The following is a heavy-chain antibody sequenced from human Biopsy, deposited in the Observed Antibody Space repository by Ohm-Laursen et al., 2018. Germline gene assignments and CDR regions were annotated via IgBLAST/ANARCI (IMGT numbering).Heavy chain of an antibody. Sequence: GSLRLSCAASGFTFSSYSMNWVRQAPGKGLEWISYITGSSSTIYYADSVKGRFTISRDNAKNSLYLQMNSLRAGDTALYYCAKARVAIRYFDIWGRGTLVTVSS. J-gene: IGHJ2*01. D-gene: IGHD2-15*01. V-gene: IGHV3-48*04. CDR2: ITGSSSTI. CDR1: GFTFSSYS. CDR3: AKARVAIRYFDI.